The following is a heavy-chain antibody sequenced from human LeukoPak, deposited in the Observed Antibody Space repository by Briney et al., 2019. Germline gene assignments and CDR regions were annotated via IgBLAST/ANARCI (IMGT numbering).Heavy chain of an antibody. V-gene: IGHV3-30*04. J-gene: IGHJ4*02. D-gene: IGHD6-13*01. CDR2: ISYDGSNK. CDR3: ARDQGSSSYLDY. Sequence: PGRSLRLSCAASGFTFSSYAMHWVRQAPGKGLEWVAVISYDGSNKYYADSVKGRFTISRDNSKNTLYLQMNSLRAEDTAVYYCARDQGSSSYLDYRGQGTLVTVSS. CDR1: GFTFSSYA.